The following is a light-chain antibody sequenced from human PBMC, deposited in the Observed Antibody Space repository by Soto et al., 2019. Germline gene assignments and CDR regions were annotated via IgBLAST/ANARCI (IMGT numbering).Light chain of an antibody. V-gene: IGKV3D-15*01. Sequence: EIVMTQSPATLPVVLGEGVTLSCRASQHLHNNVAWYQHKPGQAPRLLLYGGSTRASGIPPRFSGTWTGTEFTLSISSLQSEDFAVYFCQQYSLWPRTFGGGTKVDIK. CDR1: QHLHNN. CDR3: QQYSLWPRT. CDR2: GGS. J-gene: IGKJ4*01.